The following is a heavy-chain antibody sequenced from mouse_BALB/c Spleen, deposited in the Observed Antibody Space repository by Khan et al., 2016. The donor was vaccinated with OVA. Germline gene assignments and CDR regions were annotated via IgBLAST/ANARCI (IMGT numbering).Heavy chain of an antibody. V-gene: IGHV14-1*02. CDR1: GFNFNDYY. Sequence: VQLKQSGAELVRPGALVKLSCKASGFNFNDYYMHWVKQRPEQGLEWIGRIDPENGDTIYDPKFKGKATLTSDTSSSTAYLQLSSLTSEDTGVYYCARDDDSPWFAYWGQGTLVTVSA. CDR2: IDPENGDT. D-gene: IGHD2-13*01. CDR3: ARDDDSPWFAY. J-gene: IGHJ3*01.